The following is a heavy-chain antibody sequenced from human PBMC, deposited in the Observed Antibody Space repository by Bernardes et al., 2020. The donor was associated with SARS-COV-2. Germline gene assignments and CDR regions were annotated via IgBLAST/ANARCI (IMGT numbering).Heavy chain of an antibody. CDR2: IKRKTEGEAT. V-gene: IGHV3-15*01. CDR3: TTDLHDYGDFDY. CDR1: GFTFSNAW. J-gene: IGHJ4*02. Sequence: GGSLRLSCAASGFTFSNAWLRWVRQAPGKGLEWVGRIKRKTEGEATDLAAPVKGRFTISRYDSKNTLYLQMNSLKIEDTAVYYCTTDLHDYGDFDYWGQGTLVTVSS. D-gene: IGHD4-17*01.